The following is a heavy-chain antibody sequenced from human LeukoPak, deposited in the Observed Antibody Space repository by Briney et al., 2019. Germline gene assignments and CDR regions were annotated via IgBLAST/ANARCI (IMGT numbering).Heavy chain of an antibody. D-gene: IGHD3-3*01. CDR1: GGSISSYY. CDR3: ARLTPARTIFGVVINDNWFDP. CDR2: IYTSGST. J-gene: IGHJ5*02. V-gene: IGHV4-4*09. Sequence: SETLSLTCTVSGGSISSYYWSWIRQPPGKGLEWTGYIYTSGSTNYNPSLKSRVTISVDTSKNQFSLKLSSVTAADTAVYYCARLTPARTIFGVVINDNWFDPWGQGTLVTVSS.